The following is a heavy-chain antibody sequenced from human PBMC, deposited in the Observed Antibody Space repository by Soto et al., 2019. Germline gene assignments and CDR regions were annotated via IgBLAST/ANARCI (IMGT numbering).Heavy chain of an antibody. J-gene: IGHJ5*02. CDR3: ARDSIRGQWLEGWFGP. CDR1: GGSISSGGYY. Sequence: QVQLQESGPGLVKPSQTLSLTCTVSGGSISSGGYYWSWIRQHPGKGLEWIGYIYYSGSTYYNPSLKRRVTISVDTSKNQFALKLSSVTAADTAVYYCARDSIRGQWLEGWFGPWGQGTLVTVSS. CDR2: IYYSGST. D-gene: IGHD6-19*01. V-gene: IGHV4-31*03.